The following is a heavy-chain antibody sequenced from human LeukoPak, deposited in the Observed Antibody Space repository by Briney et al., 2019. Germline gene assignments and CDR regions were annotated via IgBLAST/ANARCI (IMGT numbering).Heavy chain of an antibody. CDR1: GYTFTGYY. V-gene: IGHV1-2*02. CDR3: ARDYEGYDYVWGSYRSPRFDY. CDR2: INPNSGGT. Sequence: GASVKVSCKASGYTFTGYYMYWVRQAPGQGLEWMGWINPNSGGTNYAQKLQGRVTMTTDTSTSTAYMELRSLRSDDTAVYYCARDYEGYDYVWGSYRSPRFDYWGQGTLVTVSS. J-gene: IGHJ4*02. D-gene: IGHD3-16*02.